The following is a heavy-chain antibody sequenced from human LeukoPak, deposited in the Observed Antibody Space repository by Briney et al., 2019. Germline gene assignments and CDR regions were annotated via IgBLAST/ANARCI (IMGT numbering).Heavy chain of an antibody. D-gene: IGHD2-2*01. J-gene: IGHJ4*02. CDR3: ARDGVSAAVDY. Sequence: GGSLRLSCAASGFTLRTYWMSWVRQAPGKGLEWVANIKQDGREKYYVDSVKGRFTISRDNAKNSLYLQIHSLRAEDTAVYYCARDGVSAAVDYWGQGTLVTVSS. V-gene: IGHV3-7*01. CDR1: GFTLRTYW. CDR2: IKQDGREK.